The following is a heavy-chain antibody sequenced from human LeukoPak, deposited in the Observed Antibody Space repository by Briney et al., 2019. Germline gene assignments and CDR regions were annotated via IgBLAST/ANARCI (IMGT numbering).Heavy chain of an antibody. D-gene: IGHD5-24*01. V-gene: IGHV4-59*01. CDR3: ASSGRDGYQFDY. Sequence: GPLRLSCAASGFTFSDYYMSWIRQPPGKGLEWIGYIYYSGSTNYNPSLKSRVTISVDTSKNQFSLKLSSVTAADTAVYYCASSGRDGYQFDYWGQGTLVTVSS. J-gene: IGHJ4*02. CDR1: GFTFSDYY. CDR2: IYYSGST.